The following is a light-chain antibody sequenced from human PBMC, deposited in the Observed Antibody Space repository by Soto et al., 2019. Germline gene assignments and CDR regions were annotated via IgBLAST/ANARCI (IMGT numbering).Light chain of an antibody. J-gene: IGKJ1*01. CDR3: QQSNNYPWT. Sequence: DITMTQSPSTLSASVGDRVTITCRASQYIHNYLAWYQQKPGEAPKLLIYKAANLESGVPSRFSGSGTGTEFTLTISSLQSDDFATYYCQQSNNYPWTFGQGTRVQI. V-gene: IGKV1-5*03. CDR1: QYIHNY. CDR2: KAA.